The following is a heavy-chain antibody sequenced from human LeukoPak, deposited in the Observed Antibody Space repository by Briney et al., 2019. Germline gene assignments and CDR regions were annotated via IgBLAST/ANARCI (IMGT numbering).Heavy chain of an antibody. V-gene: IGHV1-69*10. D-gene: IGHD5-18*01. CDR1: GGTFSSYA. Sequence: GASVKVSCKASGGTFSSYAISWVRQAPGQGLEWMGGIIPILGTANYAQKFQGRVTITADKSTSTAYMELSSLRSEDTAVYYCASGGGEYSYGYVNFDYWGQGTLVTVSS. J-gene: IGHJ4*02. CDR2: IIPILGTA. CDR3: ASGGGEYSYGYVNFDY.